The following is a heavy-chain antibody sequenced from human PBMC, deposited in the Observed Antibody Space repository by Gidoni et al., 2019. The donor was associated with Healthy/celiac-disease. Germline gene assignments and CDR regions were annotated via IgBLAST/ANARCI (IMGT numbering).Heavy chain of an antibody. CDR2: IWYDGSNT. CDR1: GFTFSSYG. J-gene: IGHJ6*02. V-gene: IGHV3-33*08. D-gene: IGHD6-13*01. CDR3: AIGRIAAAGPFNYYYYGMDV. Sequence: QVQLVESGGGVVQPGRSLRLACAASGFTFSSYGRHWARQAPGKGLEWVAVIWYDGSNTAYADSLKGRFTISRDNSKNTLYLQMNSLRAEDTAVYYCAIGRIAAAGPFNYYYYGMDVWGQGTTVTVSS.